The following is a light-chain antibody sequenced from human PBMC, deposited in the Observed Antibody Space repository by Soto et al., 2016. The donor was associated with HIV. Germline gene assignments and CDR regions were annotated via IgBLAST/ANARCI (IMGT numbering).Light chain of an antibody. V-gene: IGLV3-21*03. CDR2: DDR. J-gene: IGLJ3*02. CDR3: QVWDSSSDQPV. Sequence: SYVLTQPPSVSVAPGKTARITCGGNNIGTFSVHWYQQRPGQAPVMVVNDDRDRPSGIPERISGSNSGNTATLTISRVEVGDEADYYCQVWDSSSDQPVFGGGTKLTVL. CDR1: NIGTFS.